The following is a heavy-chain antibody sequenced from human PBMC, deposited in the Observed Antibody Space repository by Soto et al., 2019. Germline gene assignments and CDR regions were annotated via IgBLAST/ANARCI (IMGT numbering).Heavy chain of an antibody. CDR1: GGSVTSGGYY. V-gene: IGHV4-61*08. CDR3: ARDFNYYDSSGYRSDAFYI. Sequence: QVQLQESGPGLVKSSETLSLTCTVSGGSVTSGGYYWNWIRQPPGKGLEWIGYIYYSGSTKYNPSLKSRVTISVDTSKNQFSLKLSSVTATDTAVYYCARDFNYYDSSGYRSDAFYIWGQGTMVTVSS. CDR2: IYYSGST. D-gene: IGHD3-22*01. J-gene: IGHJ3*02.